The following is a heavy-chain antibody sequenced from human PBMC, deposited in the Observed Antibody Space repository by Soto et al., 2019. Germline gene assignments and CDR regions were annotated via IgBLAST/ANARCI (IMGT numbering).Heavy chain of an antibody. V-gene: IGHV5-51*01. D-gene: IGHD3-3*01. CDR3: ATLSSFGRYFYGMDV. Sequence: PGESLKISCKGSGYTFTDYWIGWVRQMPGKGLEWMGIIYIDDSDVRYSPSFEGQVTISADKSITTAYLQWRSLKASDSAIYYCATLSSFGRYFYGMDVWGQGTTVTVSS. CDR1: GYTFTDYW. CDR2: IYIDDSDV. J-gene: IGHJ6*02.